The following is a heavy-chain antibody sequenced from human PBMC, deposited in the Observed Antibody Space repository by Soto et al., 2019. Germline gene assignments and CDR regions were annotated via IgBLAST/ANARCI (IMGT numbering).Heavy chain of an antibody. J-gene: IGHJ4*02. CDR2: ISYDGSNK. CDR1: GFTFSSYA. CDR3: AREKQWLVPFDY. D-gene: IGHD6-19*01. Sequence: GSLRLSCAASGFTFSSYAMHWVRQAPGKGLEWVAVISYDGSNKYYADSVKGRFTISRDNSKNTLYLQMNSLRAEDTAVYYCAREKQWLVPFDYWGQGTLVTVSS. V-gene: IGHV3-30-3*01.